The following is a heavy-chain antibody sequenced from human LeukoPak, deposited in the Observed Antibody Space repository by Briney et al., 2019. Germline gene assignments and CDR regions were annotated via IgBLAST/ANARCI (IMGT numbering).Heavy chain of an antibody. CDR3: AKAPVTTCSGAYCYPFDY. CDR2: ISVSGNT. J-gene: IGHJ4*02. D-gene: IGHD2-21*01. V-gene: IGHV3-23*01. Sequence: GGSLRLSCAASGFTLSSYAMSWVRQAPGKGLEWVSAISVSGNTYHADSVKGRFTISRDSSKNTLYLQMNRLRAEDAAVYYCAKAPVTTCSGAYCYPFDYWGQGTLVTVSS. CDR1: GFTLSSYA.